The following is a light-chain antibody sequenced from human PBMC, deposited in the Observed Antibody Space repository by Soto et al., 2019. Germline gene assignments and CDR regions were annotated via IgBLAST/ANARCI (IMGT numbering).Light chain of an antibody. J-gene: IGKJ1*01. CDR1: QSVSSN. Sequence: ETVLTQSPATLSVSPGERATLSCRASQSVSSNFAWYQQKPGQAPRLPIYDASNRATGIPARFSGSGSGTEFTLTISSLQSEDFAIYYCQQYNNWPPWTFGQGTKV. V-gene: IGKV3D-15*01. CDR3: QQYNNWPPWT. CDR2: DAS.